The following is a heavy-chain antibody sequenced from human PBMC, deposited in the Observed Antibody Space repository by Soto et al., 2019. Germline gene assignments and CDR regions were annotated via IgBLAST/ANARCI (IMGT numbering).Heavy chain of an antibody. CDR1: GGSISDDSY. CDR3: ARDEYQLLSSVYWFDS. V-gene: IGHV4-30-4*01. CDR2: IYHTGNT. D-gene: IGHD2-2*01. J-gene: IGHJ5*01. Sequence: SETLSLTCTVSGGSISDDSYWSWIRQTPGKGLEWIGYIYHTGNTYYNPSLRSRVPISVDKSKSQFSLNLISVTAADTAVYFCARDEYQLLSSVYWFDSWGQGTLVTVSS.